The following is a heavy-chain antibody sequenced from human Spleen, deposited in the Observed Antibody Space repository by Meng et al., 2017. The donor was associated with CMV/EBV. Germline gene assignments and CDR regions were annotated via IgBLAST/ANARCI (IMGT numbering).Heavy chain of an antibody. J-gene: IGHJ4*02. CDR3: AREKLGTFDY. Sequence: SCPAAGYTFSTYAMQWVRQAPGQRLEWMRWINAGNGNTKYSQKFQGRVTITRDTSASTAYMELSSLRSEDTAVYYCAREKLGTFDYWGQGTLVTVSS. V-gene: IGHV1-3*01. CDR2: INAGNGNT. CDR1: GYTFSTYA. D-gene: IGHD7-27*01.